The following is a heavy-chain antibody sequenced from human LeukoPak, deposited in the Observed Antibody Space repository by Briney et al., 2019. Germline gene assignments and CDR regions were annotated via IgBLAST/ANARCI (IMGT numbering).Heavy chain of an antibody. CDR1: GGSFSGYY. D-gene: IGHD6-19*01. Sequence: PSETLSLTCAVYGGSFSGYYWSWIRQPPGKGLEWIGEINHSGSTNYNPSLKSRVTISVDTSKNQFSLKLSSVTAADTAVYYCAREAVAGESLFDYWGQGTLVTVSS. CDR3: AREAVAGESLFDY. CDR2: INHSGST. J-gene: IGHJ4*02. V-gene: IGHV4-34*01.